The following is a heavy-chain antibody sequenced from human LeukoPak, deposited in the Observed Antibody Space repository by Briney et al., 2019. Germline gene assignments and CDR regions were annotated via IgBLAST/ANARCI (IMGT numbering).Heavy chain of an antibody. D-gene: IGHD3-22*01. CDR1: GYTFTGYY. J-gene: IGHJ4*02. Sequence: VASVKVSCKASGYTFTGYYMHWVRQAPGQGLEWMGWINPNSGGTNYAQKFQGRVTMTRDTSISTAYMELSRLRSDDTAVYYCASRRSSGPIGPFDYWGQGTLVTVSS. CDR2: INPNSGGT. V-gene: IGHV1-2*02. CDR3: ASRRSSGPIGPFDY.